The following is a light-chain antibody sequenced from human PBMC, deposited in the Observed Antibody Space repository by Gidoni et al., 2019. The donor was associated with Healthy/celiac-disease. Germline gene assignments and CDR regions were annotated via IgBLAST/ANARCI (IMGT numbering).Light chain of an antibody. J-gene: IGLJ2*01. CDR2: QDS. V-gene: IGLV3-1*01. CDR3: QAWDSSTHVV. Sequence: SYELTQPPSASVSPGQTASITCSGDNLGDKYACWYQQKPGQSPVLVIYQDSNRPSGIPERFSGSNSGNTATLTISGTQAMDEADYYCQAWDSSTHVVFGGGTKLTVL. CDR1: NLGDKY.